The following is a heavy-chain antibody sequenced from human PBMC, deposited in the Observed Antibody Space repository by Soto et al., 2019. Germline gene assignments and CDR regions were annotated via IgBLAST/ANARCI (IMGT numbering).Heavy chain of an antibody. V-gene: IGHV3-11*01. CDR3: ARERYSYGPYYFDY. CDR1: GFTFSDYY. CDR2: ITSSGSTT. Sequence: QVQLVESGGDLVKPGGSLRLSCAASGFTFSDYYMSWIRQAPGKGLEWVSSITSSGSTTYYTDSVKGRFTISRDNVKNSLYLQMNSLRAEDTAVYYCARERYSYGPYYFDYWGQGTLVTVSS. J-gene: IGHJ4*02. D-gene: IGHD5-18*01.